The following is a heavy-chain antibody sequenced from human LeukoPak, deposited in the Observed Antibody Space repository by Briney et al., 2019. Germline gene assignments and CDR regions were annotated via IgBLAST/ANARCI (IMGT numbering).Heavy chain of an antibody. CDR2: INSDGSST. CDR1: GFTFSNYW. V-gene: IGHV3-74*01. Sequence: PGGSLRLSCAASGFTFSNYWMHWVRQAPGKGLVWVSRINSDGSSTTSADSVKGRFTISRDNAKSTLYLQMNSLRAEDTAVYYCAKGGATVIDYWGRGTLVTVSS. CDR3: AKGGATVIDY. D-gene: IGHD4-17*01. J-gene: IGHJ4*02.